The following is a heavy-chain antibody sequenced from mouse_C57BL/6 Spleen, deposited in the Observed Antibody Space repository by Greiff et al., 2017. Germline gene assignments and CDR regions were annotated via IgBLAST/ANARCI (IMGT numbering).Heavy chain of an antibody. J-gene: IGHJ2*01. CDR3: ARIASGLRGSLYYFDY. CDR1: GFSLSTFGMG. Sequence: QVTLKVSGPGILQPSQTLSLTCSFSGFSLSTFGMGVGWIRQPSGKGLEWLAHIWWDDDKYYNPALKSRLTISKDTSKNQVFLKIANVDAADTATYYCARIASGLRGSLYYFDYWGQGTTLTVSS. CDR2: IWWDDDK. V-gene: IGHV8-8*01. D-gene: IGHD1-1*01.